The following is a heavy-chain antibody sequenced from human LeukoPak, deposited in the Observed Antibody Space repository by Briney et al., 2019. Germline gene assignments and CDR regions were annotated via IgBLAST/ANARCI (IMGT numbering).Heavy chain of an antibody. D-gene: IGHD3-10*01. CDR2: ISAYNGNT. J-gene: IGHJ4*02. V-gene: IGHV1-18*01. CDR3: ATYGSGSYPAFY. Sequence: ASVKVSCKASGYTFTSYGISWVRQAPGKGLEWMGWISAYNGNTNYAQKLQGRVTMTTDASTSTAYMELRSLRSDDTAVYYCATYGSGSYPAFYWGQGTLVTVSS. CDR1: GYTFTSYG.